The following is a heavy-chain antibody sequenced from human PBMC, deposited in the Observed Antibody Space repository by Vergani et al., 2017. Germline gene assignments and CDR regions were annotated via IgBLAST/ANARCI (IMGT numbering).Heavy chain of an antibody. V-gene: IGHV3-33*05. CDR2: ISYDGDRR. CDR1: GFTFSSYG. CDR3: AKDSLHGGSSPYYLDY. Sequence: QVQLVESGGGVVQPGGSLRLSCAASGFTFSSYGMHWVRQAPGKGLEWVAMISYDGDRRDYGDFAKGRFTISRDNSKNTLYLQMNSLRAEDTAVYYCAKDSLHGGSSPYYLDYWGQGTLVTVSS. D-gene: IGHD4-23*01. J-gene: IGHJ4*02.